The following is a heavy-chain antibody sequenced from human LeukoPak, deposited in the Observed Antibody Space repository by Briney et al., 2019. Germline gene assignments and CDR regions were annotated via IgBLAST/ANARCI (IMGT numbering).Heavy chain of an antibody. CDR2: IYYSGST. Sequence: SETLSLTCAVYGGSFSGYYWSWIRQPPGKGLEWIGYIYYSGSTNYNPSLKSRVTISVDRSKNQFSLKLSSVTAADTAVYYCARHEGVVVPAAIKGWGFDPWGQGTLVTVSS. CDR1: GGSFSGYY. V-gene: IGHV4-59*08. J-gene: IGHJ5*02. D-gene: IGHD2-2*02. CDR3: ARHEGVVVPAAIKGWGFDP.